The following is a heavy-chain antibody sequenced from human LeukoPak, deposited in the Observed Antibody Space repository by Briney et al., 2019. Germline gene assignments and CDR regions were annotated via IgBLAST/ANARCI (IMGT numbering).Heavy chain of an antibody. D-gene: IGHD6-13*01. CDR2: VTSRGGT. CDR3: ARESWNYDGY. CDR1: GFILSSHG. Sequence: PGGSLRLSCAASGFILSSHGMSWVRQAPGKRLEWVSTVTSRGGTDYTDSVKGRFIISRDNSKNTLYLQMNSLRAEDTAVYYCARESWNYDGYWGQGTLVTVSS. V-gene: IGHV3-23*01. J-gene: IGHJ4*02.